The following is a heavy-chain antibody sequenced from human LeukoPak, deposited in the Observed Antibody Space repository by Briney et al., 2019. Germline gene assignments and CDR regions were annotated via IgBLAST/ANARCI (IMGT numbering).Heavy chain of an antibody. V-gene: IGHV3-21*01. J-gene: IGHJ4*02. CDR1: GGSISNYY. CDR2: ISSSSSYI. Sequence: ETLSLTCTVSGGSISNYYWNWIRQPAGKGLEWVSSISSSSSYIYYADSVKGRFTISRDNAKNSLYLQMNSLRAEDTAVYYCARTKRGGPIVGGYFDYWGQGTLVTVSS. CDR3: ARTKRGGPIVGGYFDY. D-gene: IGHD3-22*01.